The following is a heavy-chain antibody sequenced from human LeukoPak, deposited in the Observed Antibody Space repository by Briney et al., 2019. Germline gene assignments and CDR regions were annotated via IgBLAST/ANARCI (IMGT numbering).Heavy chain of an antibody. D-gene: IGHD3-10*01. CDR3: AKTYFGSGSYYSGPNDS. CDR1: EFTFSSYA. V-gene: IGHV3-23*01. J-gene: IGHJ4*02. CDR2: LSGSGSTT. Sequence: GGSLRLSCAASEFTFSSYAMSWVRQAPEKGLEWVSALSGSGSTTSYADSVKGRFAISRDNSKNTLYLQMNSLRAEDTAVYYCAKTYFGSGSYYSGPNDSWGQGTLVTASS.